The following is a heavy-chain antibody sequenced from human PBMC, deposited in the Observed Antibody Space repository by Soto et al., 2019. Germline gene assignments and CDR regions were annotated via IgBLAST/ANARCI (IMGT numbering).Heavy chain of an antibody. CDR1: GGSFSGYY. CDR3: ARVSVDCSSTSCYPIDRTPMDV. CDR2: INHSGST. J-gene: IGHJ6*03. D-gene: IGHD2-2*01. V-gene: IGHV4-34*01. Sequence: SETLSLTCAVYGGSFSGYYWSWIRQPPGKGLEWIGEINHSGSTNYNPSLKSRVTISVDTSKNQFSLKLSSVTAADTAVYYCARVSVDCSSTSCYPIDRTPMDVWGKGTTVTVSS.